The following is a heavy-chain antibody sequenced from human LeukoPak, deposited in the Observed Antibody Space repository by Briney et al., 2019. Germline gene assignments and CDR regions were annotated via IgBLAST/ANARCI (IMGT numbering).Heavy chain of an antibody. CDR1: GYTFTGYY. J-gene: IGHJ4*02. CDR2: INPNSGGT. D-gene: IGHD2-15*01. V-gene: IGHV1-2*06. Sequence: ASVKVSCKASGYTFTGYYMHWVRQAPGQGPEWMGRINPNSGGTNYAQKFQGRVTMTRDTSISTAYMELSRLRSDDTAVYYCARDEYCSGGSCYSGDYWGQGTLVTVSS. CDR3: ARDEYCSGGSCYSGDY.